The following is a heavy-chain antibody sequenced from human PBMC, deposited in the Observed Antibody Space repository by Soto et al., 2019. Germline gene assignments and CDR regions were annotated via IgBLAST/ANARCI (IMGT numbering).Heavy chain of an antibody. J-gene: IGHJ3*02. D-gene: IGHD4-17*01. V-gene: IGHV3-23*01. CDR1: GFTFSSYA. Sequence: GGSLRLSCAASGFTFSSYAMSWVRQAPGKRLEWVSAISGSGGSTYYADSVKGRFTISRDNSKNTLYLQMNSLRAEDTAVYYCAKGKINDYGDLIAGRTIKHDAFDIWGQGTMVTVSS. CDR3: AKGKINDYGDLIAGRTIKHDAFDI. CDR2: ISGSGGST.